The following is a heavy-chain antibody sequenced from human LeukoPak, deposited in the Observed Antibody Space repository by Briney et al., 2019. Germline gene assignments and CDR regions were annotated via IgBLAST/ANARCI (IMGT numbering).Heavy chain of an antibody. Sequence: ASVTVSCKASGYTFTSYYMHWVRQAPGQGLEWMGIINPSGGSTSYAQKFQGRVTMTRDTSTSTVYMELSSLRSEDTAVYYCARDQGGKTFDYWGQGTLVTVSS. CDR2: INPSGGST. D-gene: IGHD4-23*01. CDR1: GYTFTSYY. J-gene: IGHJ4*02. CDR3: ARDQGGKTFDY. V-gene: IGHV1-46*01.